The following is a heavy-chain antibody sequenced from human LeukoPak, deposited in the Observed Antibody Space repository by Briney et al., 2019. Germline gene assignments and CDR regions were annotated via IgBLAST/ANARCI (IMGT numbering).Heavy chain of an antibody. Sequence: ASVKVSCKVSGYTLTELSMHWVRQAPGKGLEWMGGFDPEDGETIYAQKFQGRVTMTEDTSTDTAYMELSSLRSKDTAVYYCATTLGYCSGGSRYPVKLNWFDPWGQGTLVTVSS. D-gene: IGHD2-15*01. V-gene: IGHV1-24*01. CDR3: ATTLGYCSGGSRYPVKLNWFDP. CDR1: GYTLTELS. CDR2: FDPEDGET. J-gene: IGHJ5*02.